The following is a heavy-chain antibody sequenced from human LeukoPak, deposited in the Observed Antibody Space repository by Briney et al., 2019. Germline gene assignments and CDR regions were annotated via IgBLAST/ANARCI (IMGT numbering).Heavy chain of an antibody. Sequence: PGGSLRLSCAASGFTFSRYAMSWVRQAPGKGLEWVSVISGSGGSTYFADSVKGRFTISRDNSKNTLYLQMNSLRAEDTAVYYCAKPEGEVVTPYDAFDIWGQGTMVTVSS. D-gene: IGHD2-15*01. CDR2: ISGSGGST. CDR3: AKPEGEVVTPYDAFDI. CDR1: GFTFSRYA. V-gene: IGHV3-23*01. J-gene: IGHJ3*02.